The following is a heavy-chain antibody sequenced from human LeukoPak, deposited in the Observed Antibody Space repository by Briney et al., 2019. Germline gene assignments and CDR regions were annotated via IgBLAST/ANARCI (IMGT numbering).Heavy chain of an antibody. D-gene: IGHD4-17*01. CDR3: ARDDYGDYQGRMDV. V-gene: IGHV3-23*01. Sequence: GGSLRLSCAASGFSFSTHDMSWVRQAPGKGLEWVSAISRSGDGTTYADSVKGRFTISRDNSKNTLFLQMNSLRAEDTAIYYCARDDYGDYQGRMDVWGKGTTVTVSS. CDR1: GFSFSTHD. J-gene: IGHJ6*04. CDR2: ISRSGDGT.